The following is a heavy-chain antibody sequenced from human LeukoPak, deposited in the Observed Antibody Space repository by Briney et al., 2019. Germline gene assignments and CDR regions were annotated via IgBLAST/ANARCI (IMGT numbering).Heavy chain of an antibody. CDR2: IHQSGST. D-gene: IGHD3-10*01. J-gene: IGHJ4*02. CDR3: ASSMVRGVQDDY. Sequence: SETLSLTCTVSGYSISSGYYWGWIRQPPGKGLEWIASIHQSGSTYYNPSLKSRVTISVDTSKNQFSLKLNSVTAADTAVYYCASSMVRGVQDDYWGQGTLVTVSS. CDR1: GYSISSGYY. V-gene: IGHV4-38-2*02.